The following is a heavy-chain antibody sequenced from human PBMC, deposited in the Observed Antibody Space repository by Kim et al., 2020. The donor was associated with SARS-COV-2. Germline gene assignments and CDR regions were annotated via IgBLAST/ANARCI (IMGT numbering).Heavy chain of an antibody. J-gene: IGHJ6*02. Sequence: ASVKVSCKASGYTFTSYGISWVRQAPGQGLEWMGWISAYNGNTNYAQKLQGRVTMTTDTSTSTAYMELRSLRSDDTAVYYCARVGDTAMVYSYYYYGMDVWGQGTTVTVSS. V-gene: IGHV1-18*01. D-gene: IGHD5-18*01. CDR3: ARVGDTAMVYSYYYYGMDV. CDR2: ISAYNGNT. CDR1: GYTFTSYG.